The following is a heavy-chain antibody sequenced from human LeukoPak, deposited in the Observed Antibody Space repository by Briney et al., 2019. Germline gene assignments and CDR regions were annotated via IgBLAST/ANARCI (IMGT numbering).Heavy chain of an antibody. J-gene: IGHJ4*02. CDR1: GFTFSSYG. CDR3: AKGHYGYDGYFDY. CDR2: IRYDGSNK. Sequence: GGSLRLSCAASGFTFSSYGMHWVRQAPGKGLEWVAFIRYDGSNKFYADSVKGRFTISRDNSKNTLYLQMNSLRAEDTAVYYCAKGHYGYDGYFDYWGQGTLVTVSS. D-gene: IGHD5-18*01. V-gene: IGHV3-30*02.